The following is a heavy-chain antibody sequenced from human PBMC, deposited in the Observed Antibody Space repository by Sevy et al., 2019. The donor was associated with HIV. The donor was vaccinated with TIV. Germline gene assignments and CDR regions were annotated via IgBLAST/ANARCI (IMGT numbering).Heavy chain of an antibody. CDR1: GFTFSSYS. D-gene: IGHD2-2*01. J-gene: IGHJ3*02. CDR3: ARAGGYQLLWEDAFDI. CDR2: ISSSRSYI. V-gene: IGHV3-21*01. Sequence: GGSLRLSCAASGFTFSSYSMNWVRQAPGKGLEWVSSISSSRSYIYYADSVKGRFTISRDNAKNSLYLQMNSLRAEDTAVYYCARAGGYQLLWEDAFDIWGQGTMVTVSS.